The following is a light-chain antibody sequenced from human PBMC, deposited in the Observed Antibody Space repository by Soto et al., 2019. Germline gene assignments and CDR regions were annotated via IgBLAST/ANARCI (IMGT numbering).Light chain of an antibody. CDR1: QSVSSY. CDR3: QQRSDWPPLT. V-gene: IGKV3-11*01. J-gene: IGKJ4*01. Sequence: EIVLTQSPATLSLSPGERATLSCRASQSVSSYLAWYQQKPGQAPRLLIYDASNRATGIPARFSGSGSGPDFPLTISSLEPEDVAVFYCQQRSDWPPLTFGGGTKVEIK. CDR2: DAS.